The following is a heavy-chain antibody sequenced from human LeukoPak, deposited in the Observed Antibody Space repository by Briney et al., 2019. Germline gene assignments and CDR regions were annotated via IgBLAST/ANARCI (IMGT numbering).Heavy chain of an antibody. CDR2: IWYDGSNK. CDR3: AAEYEGLDP. Sequence: PGGSLRLSCAASGFTFSSYGMHWVRQAPGKGLEWVAVIWYDGSNKYYADSVKGRFTISRDNSKNTLYLQMNSLRAEDTAVYYCAAEYEGLDPWGQGTLVTVSS. D-gene: IGHD2-8*01. CDR1: GFTFSSYG. J-gene: IGHJ5*02. V-gene: IGHV3-33*01.